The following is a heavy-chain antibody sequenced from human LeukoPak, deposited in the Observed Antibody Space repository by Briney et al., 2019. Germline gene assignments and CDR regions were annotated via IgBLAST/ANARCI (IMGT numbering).Heavy chain of an antibody. CDR3: ARDRMGDCATTSCYLAY. V-gene: IGHV1-2*02. CDR2: INPNSGDT. J-gene: IGHJ4*02. Sequence: ASVTVSCKASGYTFTAYYLHWVRQAPGQGLEWMGWINPNSGDTNYAQKFQGKVTMTRDTPITTAYMELSRLTSDDTAIYYCARDRMGDCATTSCYLAYWGQGTLVTVSS. CDR1: GYTFTAYY. D-gene: IGHD2-2*01.